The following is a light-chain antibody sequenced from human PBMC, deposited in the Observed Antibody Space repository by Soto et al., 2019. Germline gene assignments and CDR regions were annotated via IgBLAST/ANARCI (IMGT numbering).Light chain of an antibody. CDR3: SSYTSSTVV. CDR2: EVS. Sequence: QPVLTQPASVSGSPGQSITISCTGTSSDVGGYNYVSWYQQHPGKAPKLMIYEVSNRPSGVSNRFSGSKSGNTASLTISGLQAEDEADYYCSSYTSSTVVFGGGTKPTVL. CDR1: SSDVGGYNY. J-gene: IGLJ2*01. V-gene: IGLV2-14*01.